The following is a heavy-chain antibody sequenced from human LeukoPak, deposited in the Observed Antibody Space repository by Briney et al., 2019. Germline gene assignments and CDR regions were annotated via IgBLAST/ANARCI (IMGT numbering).Heavy chain of an antibody. CDR1: GFTFSSVW. V-gene: IGHV3-15*01. J-gene: IGHJ4*02. CDR2: IKSKAAGGTT. CDR3: TTGPDPTFDY. Sequence: GGSLRLSCAASGFTFSSVWVSWVRLAPGKGLEWVGRIKSKAAGGTTDYAAPVKGRFTISRDDSKNTLYLQMNSLKTEDTAIYYCTTGPDPTFDYWGRGTLVTVSS.